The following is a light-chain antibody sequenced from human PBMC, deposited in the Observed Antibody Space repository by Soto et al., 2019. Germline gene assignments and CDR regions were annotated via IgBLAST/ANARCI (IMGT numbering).Light chain of an antibody. CDR2: AAS. J-gene: IGKJ2*01. V-gene: IGKV1-39*01. CDR3: QQSFSTPPTT. CDR1: QSISSY. Sequence: DIRMTQSPSSLSASVGDRVTITCRASQSISSYLNWYQQKPGKAPNLLIYAASSLQSGVPSRFSGSGSGTAFTLTISSLQPEDFGTYYCQQSFSTPPTTFGQGTKLEIK.